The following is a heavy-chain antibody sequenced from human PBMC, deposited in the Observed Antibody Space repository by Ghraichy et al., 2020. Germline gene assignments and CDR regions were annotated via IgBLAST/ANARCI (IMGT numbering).Heavy chain of an antibody. D-gene: IGHD3-22*01. CDR3: ASQSGYDSSGYSYFAY. CDR2: IWYDASNK. Sequence: GGSLRLSCAASGFTFSSYAMHWVRQAPGKGLEWVAVIWYDASNKYYADSVKGRFTISRDNSKNTLYLQMNRLRVEDTAVYYCASQSGYDSSGYSYFAYWGQGTLVTVSS. J-gene: IGHJ4*02. V-gene: IGHV3-33*01. CDR1: GFTFSSYA.